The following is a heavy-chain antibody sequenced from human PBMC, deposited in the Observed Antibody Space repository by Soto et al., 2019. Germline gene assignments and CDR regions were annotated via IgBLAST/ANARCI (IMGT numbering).Heavy chain of an antibody. V-gene: IGHV1-3*01. CDR2: INAGNGNT. J-gene: IGHJ6*02. CDR3: ARDSIYEDYYYGMDG. CDR1: GYTFTSYA. Sequence: ASVKVSCKASGYTFTSYAIHWVRQAPGQRLEWMGWINAGNGNTKYSQKIQGRVTITRDISANTAYMELSNPRSEDTAVYYCARDSIYEDYYYGMDGWGQGTPVTVSS. D-gene: IGHD4-4*01.